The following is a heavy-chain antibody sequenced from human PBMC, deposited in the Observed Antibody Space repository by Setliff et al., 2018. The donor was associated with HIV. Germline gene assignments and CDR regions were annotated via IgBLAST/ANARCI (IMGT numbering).Heavy chain of an antibody. Sequence: ASVKVSCKASGYTFTSYAMHWVRQAPGQRLEWMGWINAGNGNTKYSQKFQGRVTITRDTSASTAYMELSSLRSDDTAVYYCAREFGAGIRQIVAGEFYYMDVWGKGTTVTVSS. D-gene: IGHD5-12*01. CDR1: GYTFTSYA. CDR2: INAGNGNT. J-gene: IGHJ6*03. V-gene: IGHV1-3*01. CDR3: AREFGAGIRQIVAGEFYYMDV.